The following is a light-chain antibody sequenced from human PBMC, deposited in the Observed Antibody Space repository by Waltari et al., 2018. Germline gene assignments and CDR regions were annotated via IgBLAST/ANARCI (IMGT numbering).Light chain of an antibody. V-gene: IGKV3-20*01. CDR1: QSVSSSY. CDR3: QQYGSSPWT. CDR2: GAS. J-gene: IGKJ1*01. Sequence: EIVLTQSPGTLSLSPGERATLSCRASQSVSSSYLAWYQQKPGPAPRLLIHGASNRATGIPDRFSGSGSGTDFTLTISRLEPEDFAVYYCQQYGSSPWTFGQGTKVEIK.